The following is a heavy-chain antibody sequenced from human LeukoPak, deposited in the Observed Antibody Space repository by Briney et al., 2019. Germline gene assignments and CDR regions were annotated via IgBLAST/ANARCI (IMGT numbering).Heavy chain of an antibody. J-gene: IGHJ4*02. V-gene: IGHV3-7*01. Sequence: GGSLRLSCAASGFSFSTYWMSWVRQTPEKGLEFVANINQDASVRNYMDSLKGRCTISRDNAKKSVYLEINSLRADDTAVYYCARDPGSSSFDLWGQGALVTFSS. CDR3: ARDPGSSSFDL. CDR1: GFSFSTYW. CDR2: INQDASVR. D-gene: IGHD6-13*01.